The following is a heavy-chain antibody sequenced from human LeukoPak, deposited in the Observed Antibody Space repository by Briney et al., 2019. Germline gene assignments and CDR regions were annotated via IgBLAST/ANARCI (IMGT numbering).Heavy chain of an antibody. CDR1: GGSISSYY. Sequence: SETLSLTCTGSGGSISSYYWSWIRQAAGKGLEWIGGIYTSGSTNHNPPLKSRVTLSVDTSKNQFSLNLRSVTAADTAVYYCARGSDLLTGYYYFDYGGQGSLITVSA. D-gene: IGHD3-9*01. CDR3: ARGSDLLTGYYYFDY. CDR2: IYTSGST. V-gene: IGHV4-4*07. J-gene: IGHJ4*02.